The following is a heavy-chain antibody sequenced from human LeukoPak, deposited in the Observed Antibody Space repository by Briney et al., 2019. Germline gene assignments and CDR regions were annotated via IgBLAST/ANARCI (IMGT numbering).Heavy chain of an antibody. V-gene: IGHV3-15*01. D-gene: IGHD6-6*01. J-gene: IGHJ4*02. CDR2: IKSKTSGGTT. CDR3: TTYMAARPDNFGF. Sequence: GGSLGLSCAASGFNFNNAWMSWVRQAPGMGLEWVSRIKSKTSGGTTDYAAPVEGRFTISRDDSKNTLFLQMNSLKTEDTAFYYCTTYMAARPDNFGFWGQGTLVTVSS. CDR1: GFNFNNAW.